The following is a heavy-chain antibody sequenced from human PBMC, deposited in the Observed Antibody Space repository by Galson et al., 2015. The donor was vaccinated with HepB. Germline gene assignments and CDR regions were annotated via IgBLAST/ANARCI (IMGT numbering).Heavy chain of an antibody. D-gene: IGHD6-13*01. V-gene: IGHV3-64D*06. J-gene: IGHJ4*02. CDR3: VKRGRQQLVLGYFDY. CDR2: ISSNGGST. CDR1: GFTFSSYA. Sequence: SLRLSCAASGFTFSSYAMHWVRQAPGKGLEYVSAISSNGGSTYYADSVKGRFTISRDNSKNTLYLQMSSLRAEDTAVYYCVKRGRQQLVLGYFDYWGQGTLVTVSS.